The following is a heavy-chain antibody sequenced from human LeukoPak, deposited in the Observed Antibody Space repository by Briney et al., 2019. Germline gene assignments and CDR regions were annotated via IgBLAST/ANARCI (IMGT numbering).Heavy chain of an antibody. Sequence: PSETLSLTCTVSGGSISSYYWSWIRQPPGKGLEWIGYIYYSGSTNYNPSLKSRVTTSVDTSKNQFSLKLSSVTAADTAVYYCARCPSTMVRGVIRWFDPWGQGTLVTVSS. V-gene: IGHV4-59*01. J-gene: IGHJ5*02. CDR3: ARCPSTMVRGVIRWFDP. CDR1: GGSISSYY. D-gene: IGHD3-10*01. CDR2: IYYSGST.